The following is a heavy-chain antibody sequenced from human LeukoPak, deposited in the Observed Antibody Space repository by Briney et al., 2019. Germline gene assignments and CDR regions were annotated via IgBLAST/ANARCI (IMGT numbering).Heavy chain of an antibody. CDR2: ISYDGSNK. J-gene: IGHJ4*02. CDR3: AKENQRGYSYGLDY. D-gene: IGHD5-18*01. V-gene: IGHV3-30*18. Sequence: GGSLRLSCAASGFTFSSYVMHWVRQAPGKGLEWVAVISYDGSNKYYADSVKGRFTISRDNSKNTLYVQMNSLRAEDTAVYYCAKENQRGYSYGLDYWGQGTLVTV. CDR1: GFTFSSYV.